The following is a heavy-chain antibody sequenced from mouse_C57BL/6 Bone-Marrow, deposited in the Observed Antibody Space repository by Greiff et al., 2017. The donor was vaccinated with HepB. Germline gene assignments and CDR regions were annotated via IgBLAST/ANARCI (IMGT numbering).Heavy chain of an antibody. V-gene: IGHV1-54*01. CDR3: ARSPTFSRFDY. J-gene: IGHJ2*01. D-gene: IGHD1-1*01. CDR1: GYSFTNYL. CDR2: INPGSGGT. Sequence: VQLQQSGAELVRPGTSVKVSCKASGYSFTNYLIEWVKQRPGQGLEWIGVINPGSGGTNYNEKFKGKATLTAEKSSSTAYMQLSSLTSEDSAVYFCARSPTFSRFDYWGQGTTLTVSS.